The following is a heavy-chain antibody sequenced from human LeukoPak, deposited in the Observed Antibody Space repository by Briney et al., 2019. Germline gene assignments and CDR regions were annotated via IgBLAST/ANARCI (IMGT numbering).Heavy chain of an antibody. J-gene: IGHJ4*02. CDR1: GFTFSNAW. V-gene: IGHV3-15*01. D-gene: IGHD3-16*01. Sequence: GSLILSCAASGFTFSNAWMSWFRQAPGKGLEWVGRIKSKTDGGTTDYAAPVKGRFTISRDDSKNTLYLQMNSLKTEDTAVYYCTTWGLRAFFDYWGQGTLVTVSS. CDR2: IKSKTDGGTT. CDR3: TTWGLRAFFDY.